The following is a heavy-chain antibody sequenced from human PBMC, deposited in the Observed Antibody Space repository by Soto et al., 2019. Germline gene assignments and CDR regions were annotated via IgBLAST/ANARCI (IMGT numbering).Heavy chain of an antibody. CDR1: GFTFSSYA. D-gene: IGHD3-22*01. CDR3: AKHHYYDSSGYYYLQGYFQH. V-gene: IGHV3-23*01. J-gene: IGHJ1*01. CDR2: ISGSGGST. Sequence: PGGSLRLSCAASGFTFSSYAMSWVRQAPGKGLEWVSAISGSGGSTYYAGSVKGRFTISRDNSKNTLYLQMNSLRAEDTAVYYCAKHHYYDSSGYYYLQGYFQHWGQGTLVTVSS.